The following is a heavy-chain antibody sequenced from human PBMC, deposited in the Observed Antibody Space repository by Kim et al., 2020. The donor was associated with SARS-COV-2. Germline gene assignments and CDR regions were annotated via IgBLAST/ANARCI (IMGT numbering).Heavy chain of an antibody. CDR1: GGSISSSSYY. V-gene: IGHV4-39*01. D-gene: IGHD6-19*01. CDR3: ARHTPEEDSSGWYYYYYYYYGMDV. J-gene: IGHJ6*02. Sequence: SETLSLTCTVSGGSISSSSYYWGWIRQPPGKGLEWIGSIYYSGSTYYNPSLKSRVTISVDTSKNQFSLKLSSVTAADTAVYYCARHTPEEDSSGWYYYYYYYYGMDVWGQGTTVTVSS. CDR2: IYYSGST.